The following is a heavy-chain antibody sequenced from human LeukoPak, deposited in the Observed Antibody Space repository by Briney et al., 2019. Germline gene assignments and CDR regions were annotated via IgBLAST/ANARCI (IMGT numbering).Heavy chain of an antibody. J-gene: IGHJ5*02. CDR2: INPSGGST. CDR1: GYTFTSYY. Sequence: ASVKVSCKASGYTFTSYYMHWVRQAPGQGLEWVGIINPSGGSTSYAQKFQGRVTMTRDTSTSTVYMELSSLRSEDTAVYYCAREGRGFLEHNWFDPWGQGTLVTVSS. V-gene: IGHV1-46*01. D-gene: IGHD3-3*01. CDR3: AREGRGFLEHNWFDP.